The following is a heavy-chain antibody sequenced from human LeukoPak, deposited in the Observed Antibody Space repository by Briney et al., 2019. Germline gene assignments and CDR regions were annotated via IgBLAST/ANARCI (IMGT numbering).Heavy chain of an antibody. V-gene: IGHV4-30-4*01. CDR3: ARTAFGDYAADPDY. CDR1: GGSISSGDSY. D-gene: IGHD3-10*01. J-gene: IGHJ4*02. Sequence: SQTLSLTCTVSGGSISSGDSYWSWIRQPPGKGLEWIGYIYYSGSTYYNPSLKSRVTISVDTSKNQFSLKLSSVTAADTAVYYCARTAFGDYAADPDYWGQGTLVTVSS. CDR2: IYYSGST.